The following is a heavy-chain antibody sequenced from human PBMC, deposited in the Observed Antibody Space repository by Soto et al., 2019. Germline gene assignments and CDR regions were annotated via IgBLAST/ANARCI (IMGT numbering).Heavy chain of an antibody. D-gene: IGHD1-26*01. CDR2: INAGNGNT. V-gene: IGHV1-3*01. CDR1: GYTFTSYA. Sequence: QVQLVQSGAEVKKPGASVKVSCKASGYTFTSYAMHWVRQAPGQRLEWMGWINAGNGNTKYSQKFQGXVXXXRXSSASTAYMERSSLRSEDTAVYYCARGGSLDWYFDLWGRGTLVTVSS. CDR3: ARGGSLDWYFDL. J-gene: IGHJ2*01.